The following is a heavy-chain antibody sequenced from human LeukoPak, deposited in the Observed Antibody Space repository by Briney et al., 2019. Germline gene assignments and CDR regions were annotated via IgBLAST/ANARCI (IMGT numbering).Heavy chain of an antibody. J-gene: IGHJ3*02. CDR3: AREIRAFDI. D-gene: IGHD3-10*01. CDR2: ISYDGSNK. Sequence: GGSLRLSCAASGFTFSSYAMHWVRQAPGKGLEWVAVISYDGSNKYYADSVKGRFTISRDNSKNTLYLQMNSLRAEDTAVYYCAREIRAFDIWGQGTMVTVSS. V-gene: IGHV3-30*04. CDR1: GFTFSSYA.